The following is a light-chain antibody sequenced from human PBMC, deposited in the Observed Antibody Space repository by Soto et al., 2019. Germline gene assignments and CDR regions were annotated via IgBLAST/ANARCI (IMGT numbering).Light chain of an antibody. CDR2: DAS. Sequence: DIQMTQSPSSVSASVGDRGTITCRASQGINRWLAWYQQKLGKAPKLLIFDASSLQSGVPSRFSGSGSGTDFTLTISSLQPEDFATYYCQQANSFPLTFGGGTKVDIK. V-gene: IGKV1D-12*01. CDR1: QGINRW. J-gene: IGKJ4*01. CDR3: QQANSFPLT.